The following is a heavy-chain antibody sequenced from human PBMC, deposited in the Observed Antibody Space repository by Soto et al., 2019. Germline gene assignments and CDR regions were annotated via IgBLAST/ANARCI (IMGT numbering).Heavy chain of an antibody. Sequence: SLRLSCAASGFTFSSYGMHWVRQAPGKGLEWVAVIWYDGSNKYYADSVKGRFTISRDNSKNTLYLQMNSLRAEDTAVYYCARGRIITIFGVEDSDYYYYMDVWGKGTTVTVSS. CDR3: ARGRIITIFGVEDSDYYYYMDV. CDR2: IWYDGSNK. V-gene: IGHV3-33*01. J-gene: IGHJ6*03. CDR1: GFTFSSYG. D-gene: IGHD3-3*01.